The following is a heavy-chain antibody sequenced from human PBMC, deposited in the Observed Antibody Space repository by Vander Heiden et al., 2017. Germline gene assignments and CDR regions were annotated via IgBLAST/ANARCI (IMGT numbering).Heavy chain of an antibody. D-gene: IGHD3-16*01. CDR3: TLSSFDY. CDR2: IRSKANSYAT. Sequence: EVQLVESGGGLVPPGGSLKLSCAASGFTFSGSALHGVRQAYGKGLGWVGRIRSKANSYATAYAASVKGRFTISRDDSKNTAYLQMNSLKTEDTAVYYCTLSSFDYWGQGTLVTVSS. J-gene: IGHJ4*02. V-gene: IGHV3-73*01. CDR1: GFTFSGSA.